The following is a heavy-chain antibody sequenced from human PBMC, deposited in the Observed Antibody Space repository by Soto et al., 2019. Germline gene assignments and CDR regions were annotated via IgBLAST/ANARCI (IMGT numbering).Heavy chain of an antibody. J-gene: IGHJ4*02. V-gene: IGHV3-9*01. CDR2: ISWNSGSI. D-gene: IGHD5-12*01. CDR3: AKDLVSVDIVAGRFDY. Sequence: EVPLVESGGGLVQPGRSLRLSCAASGFTFDDYAMHWVRQAPGKGLEWVSGISWNSGSIGYADSVKGRFTISRDNAKNSLYLQMNSLRAEDTALYYCAKDLVSVDIVAGRFDYWGQGTLVTVSS. CDR1: GFTFDDYA.